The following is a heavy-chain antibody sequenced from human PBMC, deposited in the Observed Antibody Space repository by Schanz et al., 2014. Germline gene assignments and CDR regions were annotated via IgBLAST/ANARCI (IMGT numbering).Heavy chain of an antibody. J-gene: IGHJ6*02. V-gene: IGHV3-33*06. CDR1: GFTFSSYG. CDR2: IWYDGNNK. CDR3: AKIRYDSSGYYLPYYGMDV. D-gene: IGHD3-22*01. Sequence: QVQLVESGRGVVQPGRSLRLSCAASGFTFSSYGMHWVRQAPGKGLEWVAVIWYDGNNKFYADSVKGRFIIPRDNSKNTLYLQMNSLRAEDTAVYYCAKIRYDSSGYYLPYYGMDVWGQGTTVIVSS.